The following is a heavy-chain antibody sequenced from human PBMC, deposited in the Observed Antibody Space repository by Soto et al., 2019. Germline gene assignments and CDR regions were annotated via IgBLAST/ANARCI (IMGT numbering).Heavy chain of an antibody. CDR3: ARDPPYCTNGVCYNYYGMDV. CDR1: GYTFTGYY. J-gene: IGHJ6*02. CDR2: INPNSGGT. D-gene: IGHD2-8*01. Sequence: ASVKVSCKGSGYTFTGYYMHWVRQAPGQGLEWMGWINPNSGGTNYAQKFQGRVTMTRDTSISTAYMELSRLRSDDTAVYSCARDPPYCTNGVCYNYYGMDVWGQGTTVTVSS. V-gene: IGHV1-2*02.